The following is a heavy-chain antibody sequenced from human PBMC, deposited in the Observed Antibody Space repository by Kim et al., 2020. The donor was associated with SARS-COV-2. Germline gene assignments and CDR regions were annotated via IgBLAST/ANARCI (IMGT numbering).Heavy chain of an antibody. CDR3: PRVPQAVAGFYYYYYGMDV. D-gene: IGHD6-19*01. CDR1: GGSISSGDYY. Sequence: SETLSLTCTVSGGSISSGDYYWSWIRQPPGKGLEWIGYIYYSGSTYYNPSLKSRVTISVDTSKNQFSLKLSSVTAADTAVYYCPRVPQAVAGFYYYYYGMDVWGQGTTVTVSS. CDR2: IYYSGST. J-gene: IGHJ6*02. V-gene: IGHV4-30-4*01.